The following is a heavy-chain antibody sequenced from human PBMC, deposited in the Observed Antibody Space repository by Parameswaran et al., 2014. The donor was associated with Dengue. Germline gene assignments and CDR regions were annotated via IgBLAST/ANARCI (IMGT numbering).Heavy chain of an antibody. D-gene: IGHD6-19*01. Sequence: VRQAPGKGLEWVSAISGSGGSTYYADSVKGRFTISRDNSKNTLYLQMNSLRAEDTAVYYCAKAGYSSGWYIWFDPWGQGTLVTVSS. J-gene: IGHJ5*02. CDR3: AKAGYSSGWYIWFDP. V-gene: IGHV3-23*01. CDR2: ISGSGGST.